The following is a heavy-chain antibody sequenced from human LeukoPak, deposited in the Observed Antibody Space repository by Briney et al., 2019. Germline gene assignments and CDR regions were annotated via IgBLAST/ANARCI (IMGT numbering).Heavy chain of an antibody. CDR3: ARDYPIFGVVNYYYYMDV. CDR2: IYTSGST. J-gene: IGHJ6*03. D-gene: IGHD3-3*01. Sequence: PSETLSLTCTVSGGSISSRIYYWSWIRQPAGKGLEWIGRIYTSGSTNYNPSLKSRVTMSVDTSKNQFSLKLSSVTAADTAVYYCARDYPIFGVVNYYYYMDVWGKGTTVTVSS. V-gene: IGHV4-61*02. CDR1: GGSISSRIYY.